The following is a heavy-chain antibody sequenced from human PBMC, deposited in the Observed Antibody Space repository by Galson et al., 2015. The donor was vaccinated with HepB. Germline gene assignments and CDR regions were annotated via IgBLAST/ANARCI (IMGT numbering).Heavy chain of an antibody. CDR2: ITYGGTT. Sequence: SLRLSCAASGFTFSSYTMHWVRQAPGKGLEYVSPITYGGTTYYANSVKGRFTVSRDNSKNTLYLQMGSPRTEDMAVYYCARGCSGGGCYGPRDYWGQGTLVTVSS. CDR3: ARGCSGGGCYGPRDY. J-gene: IGHJ4*02. V-gene: IGHV3-64*01. D-gene: IGHD2-15*01. CDR1: GFTFSSYT.